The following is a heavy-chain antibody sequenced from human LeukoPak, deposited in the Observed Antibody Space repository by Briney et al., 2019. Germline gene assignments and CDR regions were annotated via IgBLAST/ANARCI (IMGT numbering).Heavy chain of an antibody. V-gene: IGHV5-51*01. D-gene: IGHD3-22*01. CDR1: GYSFTSYW. CDR2: IYPGDSDT. CDR3: ARLGDGGTYYYDSSGYPGAFDI. J-gene: IGHJ3*02. Sequence: GESLKISCKGSGYSFTSYWIGWVRQMPGKGLEWMGIIYPGDSDTRYSPSFQGQVTISADKSISTAYLQWSSLKASDTAMYYCARLGDGGTYYYDSSGYPGAFDIWGQGTMVTVSS.